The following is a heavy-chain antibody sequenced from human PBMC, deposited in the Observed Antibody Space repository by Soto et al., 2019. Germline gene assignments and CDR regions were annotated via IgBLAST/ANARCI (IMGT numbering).Heavy chain of an antibody. CDR2: IYYSGST. J-gene: IGHJ4*02. V-gene: IGHV4-30-4*01. D-gene: IGHD3-22*01. CDR3: ARADSSGYSYFDY. Sequence: QVQLQESGPGLVKPSQTLSLTCTVSGGSISSGDYYWSWLRQPPGTGLEWIGYIYYSGSTYYNPSLESRLTISVDTSKNQFSLQLSSVTAADTAVYFCARADSSGYSYFDYWGQGSLVTVSS. CDR1: GGSISSGDYY.